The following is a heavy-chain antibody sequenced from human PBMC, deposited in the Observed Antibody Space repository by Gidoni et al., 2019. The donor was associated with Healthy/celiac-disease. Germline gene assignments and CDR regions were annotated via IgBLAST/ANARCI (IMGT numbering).Heavy chain of an antibody. V-gene: IGHV4-4*07. CDR3: ARDSAAGTWHNWFDP. Sequence: QVPLQESGPGLVKPSETLSLTCTVSGGSISSYSWRWIRQPAGKGLEWIGRIYTSGSTNYNPSLKSRVTMSVDTSKNQFSLKLSSVTAADTAVYYCARDSAAGTWHNWFDPWGQGTLVTVSS. CDR1: GGSISSYS. CDR2: IYTSGST. D-gene: IGHD6-13*01. J-gene: IGHJ5*02.